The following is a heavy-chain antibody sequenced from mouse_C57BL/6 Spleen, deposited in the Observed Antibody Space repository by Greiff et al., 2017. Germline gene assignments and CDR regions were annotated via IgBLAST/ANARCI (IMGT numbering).Heavy chain of an antibody. CDR2: IRNKANGYTT. CDR3: ARYPNSPLTDYDYWYFDV. CDR1: GFTFTDYY. D-gene: IGHD2-4*01. V-gene: IGHV7-3*01. J-gene: IGHJ1*03. Sequence: EVNVVESGGGLVQPGGSLSLSCAASGFTFTDYYMSWVRQPPGKALEWLGFIRNKANGYTTEYSASVKGRFTISRDNSQSILYLQMNALRAEDSATYYCARYPNSPLTDYDYWYFDVWGTGTTVTVSS.